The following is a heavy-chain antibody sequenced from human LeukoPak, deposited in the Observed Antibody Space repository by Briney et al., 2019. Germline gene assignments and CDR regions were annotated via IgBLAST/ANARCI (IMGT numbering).Heavy chain of an antibody. Sequence: GRSLRLSCAASGFTFDDYAMHWVRQAPGKGLEWVSGISWNSGSIDYADSVKGRFTISRDNAKNSLYLQMNSLRAEDTALYYCAKAPTYYYDSSGYLSYFDYWGQGTLVTVSS. CDR3: AKAPTYYYDSSGYLSYFDY. CDR2: ISWNSGSI. CDR1: GFTFDDYA. D-gene: IGHD3-22*01. J-gene: IGHJ4*02. V-gene: IGHV3-9*01.